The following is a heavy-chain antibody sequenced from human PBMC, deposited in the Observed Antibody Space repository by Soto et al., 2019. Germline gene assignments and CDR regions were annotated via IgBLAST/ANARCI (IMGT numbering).Heavy chain of an antibody. CDR1: GGSFSGYY. J-gene: IGHJ4*02. CDR3: ARGPRLWYSSGLSGRYYFDY. CDR2: INHSGST. V-gene: IGHV4-34*01. D-gene: IGHD6-19*01. Sequence: SETLSLTCAVYGGSFSGYYWSWIRQPPGKGLEWIGEINHSGSTNYNPSLKSRVTISVDTSKNQFSLKLSSVTAADTAVYYCARGPRLWYSSGLSGRYYFDYWGQGTLVTVSS.